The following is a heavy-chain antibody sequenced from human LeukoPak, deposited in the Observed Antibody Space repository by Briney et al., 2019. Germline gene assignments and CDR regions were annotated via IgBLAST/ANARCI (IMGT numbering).Heavy chain of an antibody. Sequence: SVKVSCKASGGTFSSYAISWVRQAPGQGLEWMGGVIPIFGTANYAQKFQGRVTITADESTSTAYMELSSLRSEDTAVYYCARERGGGSGSSHYYYYYGMDVWGKGATVTVSS. CDR1: GGTFSSYA. CDR2: VIPIFGTA. V-gene: IGHV1-69*01. D-gene: IGHD3-10*01. CDR3: ARERGGGSGSSHYYYYYGMDV. J-gene: IGHJ6*04.